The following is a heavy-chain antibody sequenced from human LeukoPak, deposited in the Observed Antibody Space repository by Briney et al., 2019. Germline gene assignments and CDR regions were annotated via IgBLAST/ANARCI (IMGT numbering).Heavy chain of an antibody. CDR3: ARHIKYYDSSGYYLNAVDY. CDR2: LHHSGTT. D-gene: IGHD3-22*01. J-gene: IGHJ4*02. V-gene: IGHV4-38-2*01. Sequence: PSETLSLTCAVSGYTSGYQWGWIRQPPGKGLEWIGSLHHSGTTYYNPSLKSRVTMSVDTSKKQFSLNLSSVTAADTAVYYCARHIKYYDSSGYYLNAVDYWGQGTLVTVSS. CDR1: GYTSGYQ.